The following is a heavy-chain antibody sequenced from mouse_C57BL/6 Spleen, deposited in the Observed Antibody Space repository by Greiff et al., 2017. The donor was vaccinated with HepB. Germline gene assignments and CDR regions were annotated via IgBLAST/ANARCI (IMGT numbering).Heavy chain of an antibody. CDR3: ARYDYDWDYYAMDY. J-gene: IGHJ4*01. D-gene: IGHD2-4*01. CDR2: ISYDGSN. V-gene: IGHV3-6*01. CDR1: GYSITSGYY. Sequence: EVKLQESGPGLVKPSQSLSLTCSVTGYSITSGYYWNWIRQFPGNKLEWMGYISYDGSNNYNPSLKNRISITRDTSKNQFFLKLNSVTTEDTATYYCARYDYDWDYYAMDYWGQGTSVIVSS.